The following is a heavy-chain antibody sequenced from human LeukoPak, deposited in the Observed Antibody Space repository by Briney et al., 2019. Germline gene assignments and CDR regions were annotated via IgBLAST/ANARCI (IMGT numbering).Heavy chain of an antibody. CDR3: ARDGRAGSLFAY. CDR2: ISYSGST. V-gene: IGHV4-59*01. D-gene: IGHD6-19*01. Sequence: SETLSLTCTVSGGSISGYYWSWIRQPPGKGLEWVGYISYSGSTNYKPSLKGRVTISVDTSKNQFSLKLSSVTAADTAIYYCARDGRAGSLFAYWGQGTLVTVSS. CDR1: GGSISGYY. J-gene: IGHJ4*02.